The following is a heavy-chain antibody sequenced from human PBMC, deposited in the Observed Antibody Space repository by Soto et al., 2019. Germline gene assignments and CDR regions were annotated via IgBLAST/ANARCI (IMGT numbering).Heavy chain of an antibody. Sequence: QVQLVQSGAEVKKPGASVKVSCKASGYTFTSYGISWVRQAPGQGLEWMGWISAFNGDTNYAQNLQGRVTMTTDTSTSTAYMELRSLSSDDTAIDYCARTYYFDSSGCPSDYWGQGTLVTVSS. CDR3: ARTYYFDSSGCPSDY. CDR2: ISAFNGDT. CDR1: GYTFTSYG. D-gene: IGHD3-22*01. J-gene: IGHJ4*02. V-gene: IGHV1-18*01.